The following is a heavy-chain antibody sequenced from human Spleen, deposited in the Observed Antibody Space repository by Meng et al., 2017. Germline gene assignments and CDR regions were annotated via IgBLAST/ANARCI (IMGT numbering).Heavy chain of an antibody. Sequence: SETLSLTCAVYGGSFSGYYWSWIRQPPGKGLEWIGEINHSGSTNYNPSLKSRVTISVDTSKNQFSLKLSSVTAADTAVYYCATGFCSTTSCRGYSYQYGMDVWGQGTTVTVSS. CDR2: INHSGST. CDR1: GGSFSGYY. J-gene: IGHJ6*02. CDR3: ATGFCSTTSCRGYSYQYGMDV. D-gene: IGHD2-2*01. V-gene: IGHV4-34*01.